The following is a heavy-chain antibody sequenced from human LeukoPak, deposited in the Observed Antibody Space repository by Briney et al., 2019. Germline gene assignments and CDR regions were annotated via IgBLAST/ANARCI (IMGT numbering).Heavy chain of an antibody. CDR2: IYHSGST. CDR3: ARETLPKPKPIAVASTGLDY. CDR1: GGSISSYY. V-gene: IGHV4-59*12. Sequence: PSETLSLTCTVSGGSISSYYWSWIRQPPGKGLEWIGYIYHSGSTKYNPSLKSRVTISVDTSKNQFSLKLSSVTAADTAVYYCARETLPKPKPIAVASTGLDYWGQGTLVTVSS. D-gene: IGHD6-19*01. J-gene: IGHJ4*02.